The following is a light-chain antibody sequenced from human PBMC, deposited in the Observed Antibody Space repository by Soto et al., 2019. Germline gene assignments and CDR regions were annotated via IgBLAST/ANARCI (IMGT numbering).Light chain of an antibody. J-gene: IGLJ2*01. CDR2: YDI. V-gene: IGLV3-21*04. CDR1: NIGSKS. CDR3: QVWDSSSVV. Sequence: SYELTQPPSVSVAPGKTARITCGGNNIGSKSVHWSQQKPGQAPVLVIYYDIDRPSGIPERFSGSNSGNTATLTNSRVEAGDEADYSCQVWDSSSVVFCGGTTLTVL.